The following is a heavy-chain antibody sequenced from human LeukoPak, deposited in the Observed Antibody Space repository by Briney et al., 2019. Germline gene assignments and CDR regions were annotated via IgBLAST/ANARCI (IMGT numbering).Heavy chain of an antibody. CDR1: GFTFSSYA. CDR2: ISGSGGST. J-gene: IGHJ4*02. CDR3: AKDIGQYYYDSSGYDYYFDY. D-gene: IGHD3-22*01. Sequence: GGSLRLSCAASGFTFSSYAMSWARQAPGKGLEWVSAISGSGGSTYYADSVRGRFTISRDNSKNTLYLQMNSLRAEDTAVYYCAKDIGQYYYDSSGYDYYFDYWGQGTLVTVSS. V-gene: IGHV3-23*01.